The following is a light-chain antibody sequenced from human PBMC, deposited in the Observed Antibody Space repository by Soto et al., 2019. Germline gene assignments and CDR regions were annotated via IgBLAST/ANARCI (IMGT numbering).Light chain of an antibody. V-gene: IGKV3-11*01. Sequence: EIVLTQSPATLSLSPGERATLSCRASQSVSSFLAWYQQKPGQAPRLLIYDVSSRAIGSPTRFSGSGSGTDFTLTISSLEPEDFAVYYCQQRSNWPLTFGGGTKVEIK. CDR2: DVS. CDR3: QQRSNWPLT. J-gene: IGKJ4*01. CDR1: QSVSSF.